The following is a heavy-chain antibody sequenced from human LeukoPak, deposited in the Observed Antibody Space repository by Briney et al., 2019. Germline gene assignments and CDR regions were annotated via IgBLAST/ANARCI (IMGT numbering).Heavy chain of an antibody. CDR1: GGTFSSYA. CDR2: IIPIFGTA. Sequence: SVKVSCKASGGTFSSYAINWVRQAPGQGLEWMGGIIPIFGTANYAQRFQGRVTITADKSTSTAYMELSSLRSEDTAVYYCARAIDRSNSSTVFDYWGQGTLVTVSS. D-gene: IGHD6-13*01. CDR3: ARAIDRSNSSTVFDY. J-gene: IGHJ4*02. V-gene: IGHV1-69*06.